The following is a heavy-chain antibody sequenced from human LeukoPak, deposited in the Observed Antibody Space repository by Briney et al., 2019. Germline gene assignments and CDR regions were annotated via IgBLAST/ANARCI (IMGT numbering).Heavy chain of an antibody. V-gene: IGHV3-15*01. CDR3: AKDRYSDTSGLFDC. CDR1: GFTFSNTW. Sequence: GGSLRLSCAASGFTFSNTWMSWVRQAPGKGLEWVARIKSKTEGETIDYSAPVKGRFTISRDNSKNTLYLQMNSLRAEDTAVYYCAKDRYSDTSGLFDCWGQGTLVTVSS. J-gene: IGHJ4*02. D-gene: IGHD3-22*01. CDR2: IKSKTEGETI.